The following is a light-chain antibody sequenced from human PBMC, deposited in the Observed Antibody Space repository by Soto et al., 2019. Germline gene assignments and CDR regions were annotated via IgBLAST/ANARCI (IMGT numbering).Light chain of an antibody. V-gene: IGKV3-15*01. Sequence: EIVMTQSPATLSACPGEGATLSCKAGQNVYNYLAWYQHSPGQPPRLLIYDASTRATGISAGFSGSGYGTELTLTIISLQSEDFAVYFCQQFRNWPLTFGRETHEEIK. CDR3: QQFRNWPLT. J-gene: IGKJ4*01. CDR1: QNVYNY. CDR2: DAS.